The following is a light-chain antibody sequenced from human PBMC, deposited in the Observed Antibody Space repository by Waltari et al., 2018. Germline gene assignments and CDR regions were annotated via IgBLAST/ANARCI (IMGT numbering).Light chain of an antibody. V-gene: IGKV3-11*01. CDR2: DAS. J-gene: IGKJ4*01. Sequence: EIVLTQSQATLSSSPGERATFSCRASQSVSSYLAWYQQKPGQAPRLLIYDASNRATGIPARFSGSGSGTDFTLTISSLEPEDFAVYYCQQRSNWPLLTFGGGTKVEIK. CDR1: QSVSSY. CDR3: QQRSNWPLLT.